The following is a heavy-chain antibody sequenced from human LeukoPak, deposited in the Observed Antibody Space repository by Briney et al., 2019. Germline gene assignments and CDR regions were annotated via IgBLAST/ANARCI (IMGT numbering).Heavy chain of an antibody. CDR3: ARTYSSGCLTS. Sequence: PGGSLRLSCAASGFTVSSNYMSWVRQAPGKGLEWVSVIYSGGSTYYADSVKGRFTISRDNSKNTLYLQMNSLRAEDTAVYYCARTYSSGCLTSWGQGTLVTVSS. J-gene: IGHJ5*02. V-gene: IGHV3-66*02. D-gene: IGHD6-19*01. CDR1: GFTVSSNY. CDR2: IYSGGST.